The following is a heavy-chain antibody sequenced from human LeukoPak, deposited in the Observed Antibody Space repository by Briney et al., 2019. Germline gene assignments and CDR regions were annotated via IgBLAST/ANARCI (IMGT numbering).Heavy chain of an antibody. V-gene: IGHV4-34*01. CDR3: ARGAYYYGSGNQLVFDY. Sequence: SETLSLTCAVYGGSFSGYYWSWIRQPPGKGLEWIGEINHSGSTNYNPSLKSRATISVDTSKNQFSLKLSSVTAADTAVYYCARGAYYYGSGNQLVFDYWGQGTLVTVSS. CDR1: GGSFSGYY. J-gene: IGHJ4*02. CDR2: INHSGST. D-gene: IGHD3-10*01.